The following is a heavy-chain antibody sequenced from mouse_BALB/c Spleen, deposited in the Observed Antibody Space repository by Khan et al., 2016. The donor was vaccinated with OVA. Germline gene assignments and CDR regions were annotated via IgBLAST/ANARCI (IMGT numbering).Heavy chain of an antibody. V-gene: IGHV3-8*02. J-gene: IGHJ3*01. CDR3: ARAGRYDC. Sequence: EVQLQQSGPSLVKPSQTLSLTCSVTGDSITSGYWNWIRKFPGNKLEYMGYISYSGGTSYNPFFISRISITRDTSKNQYYRQVTSVTTGERATYYCARAGRYDCWGQGTLVTVSA. CDR2: ISYSGGT. CDR1: GDSITSGY. D-gene: IGHD2-14*01.